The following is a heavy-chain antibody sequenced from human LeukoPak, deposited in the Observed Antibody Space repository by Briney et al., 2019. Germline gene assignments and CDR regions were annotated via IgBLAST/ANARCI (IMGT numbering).Heavy chain of an antibody. CDR1: GFIFSSYN. D-gene: IGHD6-19*01. Sequence: GGSLRLSCAASGFIFSSYNMNWVRQAPGKGLEWVSYISSSTSTIYYADSVKGRLTISRDNAKNSLYLQMNSLRVEDTAMYYCARDPAVAGTSDYWGQGTLVTVSS. CDR2: ISSSTSTI. J-gene: IGHJ4*02. V-gene: IGHV3-48*01. CDR3: ARDPAVAGTSDY.